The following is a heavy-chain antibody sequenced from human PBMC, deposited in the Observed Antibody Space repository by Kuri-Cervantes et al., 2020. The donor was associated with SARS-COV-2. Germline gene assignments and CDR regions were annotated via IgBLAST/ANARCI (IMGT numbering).Heavy chain of an antibody. CDR3: AKDAGYSSSWYVGGSIWFDP. CDR2: ISGSGGST. D-gene: IGHD6-13*01. V-gene: IGHV3-23*01. CDR1: GFTFSSYA. Sequence: GGSLRLSCAASGFTFSSYAMSWVRQAPGKGLEWVSAISGSGGSTYYADSVKGRFTISRDNSKNTLYLQMNSLRAEDTAVYYRAKDAGYSSSWYVGGSIWFDPWGQGTLVTVSS. J-gene: IGHJ5*02.